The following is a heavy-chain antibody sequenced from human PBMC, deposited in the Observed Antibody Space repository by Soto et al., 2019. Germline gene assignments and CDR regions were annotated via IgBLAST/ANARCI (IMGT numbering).Heavy chain of an antibody. J-gene: IGHJ4*02. D-gene: IGHD2-2*01. CDR1: GGSISSSSYY. CDR3: ARSYRGVVPAAPPDFDFDY. Sequence: QLQLQESGPGLVKPSETLSLTCTVSGGSISSSSYYWGWIRQPPGKGLEWIGSIYYSGSTYYNPSLKSRVTISVDTSKNQFSLKLSSVTAADTAVYYCARSYRGVVPAAPPDFDFDYWGQGTLVTVSS. CDR2: IYYSGST. V-gene: IGHV4-39*01.